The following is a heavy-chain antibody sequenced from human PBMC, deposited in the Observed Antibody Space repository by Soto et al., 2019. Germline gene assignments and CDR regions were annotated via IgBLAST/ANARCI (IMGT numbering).Heavy chain of an antibody. J-gene: IGHJ6*02. V-gene: IGHV3-11*01. CDR3: ARRIGGDTGHAMDV. D-gene: IGHD1-26*01. Sequence: PEGSLRLSCAASGFTLSDYHMSWVRQAPGKGLEGGSYIKRGGSPVYYAESVKGRFTISKDNTKNSLYLQMGSLGVEDTVVYYCARRIGGDTGHAMDVWGQGIMVTVSS. CDR1: GFTLSDYH. CDR2: IKRGGSPV.